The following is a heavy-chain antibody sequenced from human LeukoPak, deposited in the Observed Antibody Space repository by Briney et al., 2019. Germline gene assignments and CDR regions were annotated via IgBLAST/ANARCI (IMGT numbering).Heavy chain of an antibody. CDR1: GFAFSSYS. J-gene: IGHJ4*02. Sequence: GGSLRLSCAASGFAFSSYSMNGVRQAPGKGRGWVSSISIISSYIYYADSVKGRFTISRDNAKNSLYLQMNSLRAEDTAGYYCARIDIVGVTYYFDYWGQGTLVTVSS. CDR3: ARIDIVGVTYYFDY. CDR2: ISIISSYI. V-gene: IGHV3-21*06. D-gene: IGHD5-12*01.